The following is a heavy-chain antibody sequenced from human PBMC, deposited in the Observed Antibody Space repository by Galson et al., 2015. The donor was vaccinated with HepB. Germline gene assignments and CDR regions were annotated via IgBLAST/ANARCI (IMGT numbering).Heavy chain of an antibody. CDR2: IKQDGSEK. CDR1: GFTFSSYW. J-gene: IGHJ3*02. CDR3: ASLINSYGSGSSSFDAFDI. V-gene: IGHV3-7*01. Sequence: SLRLSCAASGFTFSSYWMSWVRQAPGKGLEWVANIKQDGSEKYYVDSVKGRVTISRDNAKNSLYLQMNSLRAEDTAVYYCASLINSYGSGSSSFDAFDIWGQGTMVTVSS. D-gene: IGHD3-10*01.